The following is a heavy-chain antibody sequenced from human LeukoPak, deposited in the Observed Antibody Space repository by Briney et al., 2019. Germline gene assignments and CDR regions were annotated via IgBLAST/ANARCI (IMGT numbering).Heavy chain of an antibody. CDR2: ISGSGGST. Sequence: PGGSLRLSCAAPGFTFSCYAMSWVRRTPGKGLEWVSAISGSGGSTYYADSVKGRFTISRDNSKNTVYLQMNSLRAEDTAMYYCAEREAAGLDYWGQGTLVTVSS. V-gene: IGHV3-23*01. J-gene: IGHJ4*02. CDR3: AEREAAGLDY. CDR1: GFTFSCYA. D-gene: IGHD6-25*01.